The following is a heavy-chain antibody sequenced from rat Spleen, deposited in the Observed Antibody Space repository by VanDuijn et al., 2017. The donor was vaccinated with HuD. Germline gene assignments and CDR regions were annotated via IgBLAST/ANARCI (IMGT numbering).Heavy chain of an antibody. D-gene: IGHD1-9*01. CDR1: GFTFSSFA. CDR2: ITSGGSNT. J-gene: IGHJ2*01. V-gene: IGHV5-25*01. CDR3: ARHGYNSYVDY. Sequence: EVQLVESGGGLVQPGRSLKLSCAASGFTFSSFAMAWVRQAPKKGLEWVATITSGGSNTYYPDSVKGRFTISRDNAKSTLYLQMDSLRSEDTATYYCARHGYNSYVDYWGQEVMVTVSS.